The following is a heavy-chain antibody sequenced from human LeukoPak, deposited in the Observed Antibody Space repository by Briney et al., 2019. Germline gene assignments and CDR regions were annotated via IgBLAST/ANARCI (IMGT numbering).Heavy chain of an antibody. CDR3: ARAGLRYFDWSSYYYYYMDV. CDR1: GYTFTSYD. J-gene: IGHJ6*03. CDR2: MNPNSGNT. V-gene: IGHV1-8*03. D-gene: IGHD3-9*01. Sequence: ASVKVSCKGSGYTFTSYDINWVRQATGQGPEWMGWMNPNSGNTGYAQKFQGRVTITRNTSISTAYMELSSLRSEDTAVYYCARAGLRYFDWSSYYYYYMDVWGKGTTVTVSS.